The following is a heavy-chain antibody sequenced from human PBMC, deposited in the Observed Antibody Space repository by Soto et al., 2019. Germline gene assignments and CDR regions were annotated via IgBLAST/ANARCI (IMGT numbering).Heavy chain of an antibody. V-gene: IGHV1-69*01. J-gene: IGHJ5*02. CDR3: ERVLGITMTGGWFDP. CDR1: GGTFSSYA. CDR2: IIPIFGTA. Sequence: QVQLVQSGAEVKKPGSSVKVSCKASGGTFSSYAISWVRQAPGQGLEWMGGIIPIFGTANYAQKFQGRVTITADESKSTDYMELSRLRSEDTDVYYCERVLGITMTGGWFDPWGQGTLVTVSS. D-gene: IGHD3-22*01.